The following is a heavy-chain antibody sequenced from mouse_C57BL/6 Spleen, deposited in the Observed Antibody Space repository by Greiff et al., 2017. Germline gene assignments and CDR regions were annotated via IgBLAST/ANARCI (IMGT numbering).Heavy chain of an antibody. CDR1: GYTFTSYW. CDR3: AFYDYDDAD. CDR2: ILPYDSDT. J-gene: IGHJ2*01. Sequence: VKLQQPGAELVKPGPSVKVTCNVSGYTFTSYWMHWVMQRPGQGLVWIGRILPYDSDTNYNQKFKGKATLTVDKSSSTAYMQLSSLTSEDAAVYYCAFYDYDDADWGQGTTLTVSS. V-gene: IGHV1-74*01. D-gene: IGHD2-4*01.